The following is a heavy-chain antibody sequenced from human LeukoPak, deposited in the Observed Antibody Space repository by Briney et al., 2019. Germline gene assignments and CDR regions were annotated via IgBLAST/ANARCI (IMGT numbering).Heavy chain of an antibody. Sequence: GESLKISCKSSGYSFTNYWIAWVRQMPEKGLEWMGVIYPGDSDARYSPSFQGQVTISADKSINTAYPQWSSLKASDTAMYYCASRSQTGAFDIWGQGTLVTVSS. D-gene: IGHD2-15*01. CDR1: GYSFTNYW. CDR3: ASRSQTGAFDI. J-gene: IGHJ3*02. CDR2: IYPGDSDA. V-gene: IGHV5-51*01.